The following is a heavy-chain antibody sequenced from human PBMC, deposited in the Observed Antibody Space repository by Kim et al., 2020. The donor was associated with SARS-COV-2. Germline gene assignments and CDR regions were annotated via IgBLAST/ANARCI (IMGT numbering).Heavy chain of an antibody. CDR1: GLTFSNYA. J-gene: IGHJ4*02. CDR2: ISGPGDTI. V-gene: IGHV3-23*01. D-gene: IGHD1-20*01. CDR3: AREHNYNFHYDY. Sequence: GGSLRLSCAVSGLTFSNYAMSWLRQAPGKGLEWVSVISGPGDTIYYTDSVKGRFTISRDNSRSTLYLQLNSLRAEDTAVYYCAREHNYNFHYDYWGQGTLVTVSS.